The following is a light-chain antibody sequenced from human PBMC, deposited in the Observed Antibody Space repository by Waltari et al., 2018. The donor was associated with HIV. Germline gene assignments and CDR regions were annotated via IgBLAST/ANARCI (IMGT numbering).Light chain of an antibody. CDR1: ILAKKY. CDR3: YSATDNNLL. J-gene: IGLJ2*01. Sequence: SYELTQSSSVSVSPGQTARITCSGDILAKKYDRWLQQKPGQAPILVIYNDRERPSGIPERFSGSSSGTTVTLTVSGAHVEDEADYYCYSATDNNLLFGGGTKLTVL. V-gene: IGLV3-27*01. CDR2: NDR.